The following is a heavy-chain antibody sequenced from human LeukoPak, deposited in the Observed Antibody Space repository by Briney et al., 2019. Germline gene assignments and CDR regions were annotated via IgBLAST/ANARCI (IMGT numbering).Heavy chain of an antibody. Sequence: PGGSLRLSCAASGFTFSDFWMGWVRQAPGKGLEWVANINQCGSESYYVDSVKGRFTISRDNAKKSLFLQMNSLRAEDTAVYYCTKGRSNHYWGQGTLVTVST. CDR2: INQCGSES. V-gene: IGHV3-7*01. D-gene: IGHD4-11*01. CDR1: GFTFSDFW. J-gene: IGHJ4*02. CDR3: TKGRSNHY.